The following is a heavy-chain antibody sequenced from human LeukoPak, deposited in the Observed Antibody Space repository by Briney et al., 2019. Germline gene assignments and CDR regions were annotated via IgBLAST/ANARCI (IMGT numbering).Heavy chain of an antibody. D-gene: IGHD3-22*01. CDR1: GFTFSSYA. J-gene: IGHJ4*02. CDR2: ISGSGSST. V-gene: IGHV3-23*01. CDR3: AKDNYDSSGYYFGNLDY. Sequence: GGSLRLSCAASGFTFSSYAMSWVRQAPGKGLEWVSAISGSGSSTYYADSVKGRFTISRDNSKNTLYLQMNSLRAEDTAVYYCAKDNYDSSGYYFGNLDYWGQGTLVTVSS.